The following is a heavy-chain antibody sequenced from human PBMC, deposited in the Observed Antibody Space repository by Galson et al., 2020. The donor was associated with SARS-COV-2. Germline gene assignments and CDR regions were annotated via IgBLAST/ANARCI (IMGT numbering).Heavy chain of an antibody. J-gene: IGHJ4*02. CDR2: INHSGST. Sequence: SETLSLTCAVYGGSFSGYYWSWIRQPPGKGLEWIGEINHSGSTNYNPSLKSRVTISVDTSKNQFSLKLSSVTAADTAVYYCARGRYSSGWSGQMYYFDYWGQGTLVTVSS. D-gene: IGHD6-13*01. CDR3: ARGRYSSGWSGQMYYFDY. CDR1: GGSFSGYY. V-gene: IGHV4-34*01.